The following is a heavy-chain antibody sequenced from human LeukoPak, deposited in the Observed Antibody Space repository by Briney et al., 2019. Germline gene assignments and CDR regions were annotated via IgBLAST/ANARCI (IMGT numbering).Heavy chain of an antibody. J-gene: IGHJ3*02. V-gene: IGHV3-74*01. CDR2: INSDGSST. D-gene: IGHD2-2*01. CDR1: GFTFSSYW. CDR3: ARGLEYRDAFDI. Sequence: GGSLRLSCAASGFTFSSYWMHWFRQAPGKGLVWVSRINSDGSSTSYADSVKGRFTISRDNAKNTLYLQMNSLRAEDTAVYYCARGLEYRDAFDIWGQGTMVTVSS.